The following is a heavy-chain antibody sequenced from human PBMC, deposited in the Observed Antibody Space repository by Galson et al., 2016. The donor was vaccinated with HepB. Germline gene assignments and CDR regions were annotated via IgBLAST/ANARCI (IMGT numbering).Heavy chain of an antibody. D-gene: IGHD1-14*01. CDR3: ARAHRNTYHDY. CDR1: GGSIGSSSYY. Sequence: SETLFLTCTVSGGSIGSSSYYWGWIRQPPGKGLEWIGYIYYSGSTNYNPSLKSRVTISVDTSKNQFSLKLSSVTAADTAVYYCARAHRNTYHDYWGQGTLVTVSS. J-gene: IGHJ4*02. CDR2: IYYSGST. V-gene: IGHV4-61*05.